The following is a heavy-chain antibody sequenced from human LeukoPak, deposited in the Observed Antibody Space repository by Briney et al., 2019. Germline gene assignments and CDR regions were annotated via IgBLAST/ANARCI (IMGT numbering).Heavy chain of an antibody. V-gene: IGHV3-23*01. CDR1: GFTFSVYG. J-gene: IGHJ5*02. CDR2: ISGSGGNT. D-gene: IGHD3-22*01. Sequence: PGTSLRLSCAASGFTFSVYGMHWVRQAPGKGLEWVSGISGSGGNTHYADSVKGRFTISRDKSKNTLYLQMNSLRAEDTAMYYCAKEAMYYDNSGSNWFDPWGQGTLVIVSS. CDR3: AKEAMYYDNSGSNWFDP.